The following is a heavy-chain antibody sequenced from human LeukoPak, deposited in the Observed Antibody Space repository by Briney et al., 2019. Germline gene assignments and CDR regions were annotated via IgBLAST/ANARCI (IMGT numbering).Heavy chain of an antibody. CDR1: GFSFSSYA. V-gene: IGHV3-30*18. D-gene: IGHD3-9*01. CDR3: AKDAHYNILTGFGAFDI. J-gene: IGHJ3*02. Sequence: PGGSLRLSCEATGFSFSSYAMSWVRQAPGKGLEWVAVISYVGSNRYYADSVKGRFTISRDNSKNTLYVQMNSLRVEDTAVYYCAKDAHYNILTGFGAFDIWGQGTTVTVPS. CDR2: ISYVGSNR.